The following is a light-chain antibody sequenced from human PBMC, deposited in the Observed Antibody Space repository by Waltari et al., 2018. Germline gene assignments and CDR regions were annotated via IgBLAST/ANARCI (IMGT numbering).Light chain of an antibody. CDR3: CSYASGSTII. CDR2: EGS. J-gene: IGLJ2*01. CDR1: SNDVGRYNL. Sequence: QSALTQPASVSGSPGQSITIPCTGTSNDVGRYNLVSGYQRHPGKAPELLIYEGSKRPSGVSNRFSGSKSGNTASLTISGLQAEDEADYFCCSYASGSTIIFGGGTKLTVL. V-gene: IGLV2-23*01.